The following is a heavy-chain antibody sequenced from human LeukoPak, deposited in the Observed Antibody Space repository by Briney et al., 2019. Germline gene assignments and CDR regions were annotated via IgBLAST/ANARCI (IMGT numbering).Heavy chain of an antibody. J-gene: IGHJ4*02. CDR2: ISSNGGST. CDR1: GFTFSSYA. CDR3: AKNGYGDTSFDY. D-gene: IGHD4-17*01. Sequence: GGSLRLSCAASGFTFSSYAMHWVRQAPGKGLEYVSAISSNGGSTYYANSVKGRFTISRDNSKNTLYLQMGSLRAEDTAVYYCAKNGYGDTSFDYWGQGTLVTVSS. V-gene: IGHV3-64*01.